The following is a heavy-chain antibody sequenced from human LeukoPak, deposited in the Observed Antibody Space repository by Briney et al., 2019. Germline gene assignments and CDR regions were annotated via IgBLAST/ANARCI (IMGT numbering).Heavy chain of an antibody. CDR3: ARGVRFGELLRGYFDY. Sequence: SETLSLTCTVSGGSISSYYWSWIRQPAGKGLEWIGRIYTSGSTYYNPSLKSRVTISVDTSKNQFSLKLSSVTAADTAVYYCARGVRFGELLRGYFDYWGQGTLVTVSS. J-gene: IGHJ4*02. CDR2: IYTSGST. V-gene: IGHV4-4*07. CDR1: GGSISSYY. D-gene: IGHD3-10*01.